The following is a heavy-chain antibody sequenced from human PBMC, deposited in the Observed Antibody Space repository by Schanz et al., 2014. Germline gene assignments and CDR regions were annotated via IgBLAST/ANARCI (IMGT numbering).Heavy chain of an antibody. CDR2: IYSDGST. J-gene: IGHJ2*01. CDR1: GFTVSNNY. D-gene: IGHD2-21*01. CDR3: AKGQGAVINNWYFDL. V-gene: IGHV3-66*01. Sequence: EVQLVESGGGLVKPGGSLRLSCAASGFTVSNNYMSWVRQAPGKGLECVSIIYSDGSTYYVDSVKGRFIISRDNSKNTVYLQMNSLRAEDTAVYYCAKGQGAVINNWYFDLWGRGTLVTVSS.